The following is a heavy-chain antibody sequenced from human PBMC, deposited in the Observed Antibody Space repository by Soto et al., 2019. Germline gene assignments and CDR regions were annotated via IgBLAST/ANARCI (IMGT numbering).Heavy chain of an antibody. V-gene: IGHV3-23*01. CDR3: AKGRYGDYYYYYMDV. D-gene: IGHD3-10*01. CDR2: ISGSGGGT. CDR1: GFTFSNYA. J-gene: IGHJ6*03. Sequence: GGSLRLSCAASGFTFSNYALSWVRQAPGRGLEWVTAISGSGGGTYYADSVKGRFTISRDNSKNTLYLQMNSLRAEDTAVYFCAKGRYGDYYYYYMDVWGKGTTVTVSS.